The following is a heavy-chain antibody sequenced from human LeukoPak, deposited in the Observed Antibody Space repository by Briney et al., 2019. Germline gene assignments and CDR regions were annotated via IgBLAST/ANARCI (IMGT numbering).Heavy chain of an antibody. CDR2: IIPILVIA. CDR3: ARRILGYCSSTSCFGDYYGMDV. CDR1: GGTFSSYA. D-gene: IGHD2-2*01. Sequence: SLKVSCKASGGTFSSYAISWVRHAPGQGLEWMGRIIPILVIANSAQKFQCRVTITADKSTSTAYMELSSLRSEDTAVYYCARRILGYCSSTSCFGDYYGMDVWGQGTTVTVSS. J-gene: IGHJ6*02. V-gene: IGHV1-69*04.